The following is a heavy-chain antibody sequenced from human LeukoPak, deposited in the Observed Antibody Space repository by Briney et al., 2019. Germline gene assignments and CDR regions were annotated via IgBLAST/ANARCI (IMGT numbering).Heavy chain of an antibody. CDR1: GFAFDEHG. CDR2: INWSGGST. Sequence: GGSPRLSCTASGFAFDEHGMSWVRQVPGKGLEWVSGINWSGGSTGYADPLRGRFTISRDNAKNSLYLQMDSLRAEDTALYYCARAPITSPFYFDYWGQGTLVTVSS. D-gene: IGHD2-2*01. CDR3: ARAPITSPFYFDY. V-gene: IGHV3-20*04. J-gene: IGHJ4*02.